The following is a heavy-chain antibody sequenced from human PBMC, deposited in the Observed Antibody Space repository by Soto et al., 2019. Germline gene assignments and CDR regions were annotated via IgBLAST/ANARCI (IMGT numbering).Heavy chain of an antibody. V-gene: IGHV1-3*05. Sequence: QVQLVQSGAEEKKPGASVKVSCKASGYTFTSYAMHWVREAPGQRLEWMGWINAGNGNTKYSQKFQGRVTITRDTSASTAYMELSSLRSEDTAVYYCAKGKNYNYFDYWGQGTLVTVSS. CDR3: AKGKNYNYFDY. D-gene: IGHD1-7*01. J-gene: IGHJ4*02. CDR2: INAGNGNT. CDR1: GYTFTSYA.